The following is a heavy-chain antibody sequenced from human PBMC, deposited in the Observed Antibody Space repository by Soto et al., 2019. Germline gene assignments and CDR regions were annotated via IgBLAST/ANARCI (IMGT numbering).Heavy chain of an antibody. Sequence: GGSRRLACRGAGLPLDDFAINWVRQAEGNALQWLALLRYQSYPDTTEYSASLKVRFTISRDTSNGIAYLQMNSLNIEDAPVFYSSGSETPDTAYFSLFWGQGTPVTVSS. D-gene: IGHD5-18*01. CDR3: SGSETPDTAYFSLF. CDR2: LRYQSYPDTT. J-gene: IGHJ4*02. V-gene: IGHV3-49*04. CDR1: GLPLDDFA.